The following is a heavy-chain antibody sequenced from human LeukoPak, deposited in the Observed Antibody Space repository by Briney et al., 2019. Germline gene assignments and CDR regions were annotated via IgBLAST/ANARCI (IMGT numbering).Heavy chain of an antibody. Sequence: GGSLRLSCEASGFSIHYYWMTWARQAPGKGLEWVAVIWSDGTNKYYGDSVKGRFMIYRDDSQNTVYLQMNSLRAEDTAVYYCAKDAQRGFDYSNSLEYWGQGSLVTVSS. J-gene: IGHJ4*02. CDR1: GFSIHYYW. D-gene: IGHD4-11*01. V-gene: IGHV3-33*06. CDR3: AKDAQRGFDYSNSLEY. CDR2: IWSDGTNK.